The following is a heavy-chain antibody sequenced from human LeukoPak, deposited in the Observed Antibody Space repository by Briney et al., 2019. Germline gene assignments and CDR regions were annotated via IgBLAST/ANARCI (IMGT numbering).Heavy chain of an antibody. V-gene: IGHV1-46*01. CDR1: GYTFTKYY. Sequence: ASVKVSCKASGYTFTKYYIHWVRQAPGQGLEWMGKINPIGGSATYAQKFQGRVTMTRDTSTSTVYMELSSLKSEDTAAFYCARVSGMGELSVEVDYWGQGTLVTVSS. D-gene: IGHD3-16*02. CDR2: INPIGGSA. J-gene: IGHJ4*02. CDR3: ARVSGMGELSVEVDY.